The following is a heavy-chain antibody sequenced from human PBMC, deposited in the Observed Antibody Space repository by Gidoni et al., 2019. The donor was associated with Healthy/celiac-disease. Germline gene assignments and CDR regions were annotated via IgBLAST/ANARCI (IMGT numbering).Heavy chain of an antibody. J-gene: IGHJ6*02. CDR2: ISSSSSYI. D-gene: IGHD2-15*01. CDR3: ARDLDLVVVAAGYYYYGMDV. V-gene: IGHV3-21*01. CDR1: GFTFSSYS. Sequence: EVQLVESGGGLVKPGGSLRLSCAASGFTFSSYSMNWVRQAPGKGLEWVSSISSSSSYIYYADSVKGRFTISRDNAKNSLYLQMNSLRAEDTAVYYCARDLDLVVVAAGYYYYGMDVWGQGTTVTVSS.